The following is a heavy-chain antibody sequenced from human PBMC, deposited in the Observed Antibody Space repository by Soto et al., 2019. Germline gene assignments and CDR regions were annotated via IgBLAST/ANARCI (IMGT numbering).Heavy chain of an antibody. V-gene: IGHV1-3*01. CDR1: GYTFTSYA. J-gene: IGHJ5*02. D-gene: IGHD3-3*01. Sequence: GASVKVSFKASGYTFTSYAMHWVRQAPGQRLEWMGWINAGNGNTKYSQKFQGRVTITRDTSASTAYMELSSLRSEDTAVYYCARDYYDFWSGYYWAWGQGTLVTVSS. CDR2: INAGNGNT. CDR3: ARDYYDFWSGYYWA.